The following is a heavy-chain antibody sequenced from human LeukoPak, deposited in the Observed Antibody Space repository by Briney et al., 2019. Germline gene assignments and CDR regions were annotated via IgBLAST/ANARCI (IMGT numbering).Heavy chain of an antibody. V-gene: IGHV4-34*01. CDR1: GGSFSGYY. CDR2: INHSGST. Sequence: PSETLSLTCAVYGGSFSGYYWSWIRQPPGKGLEWIGEINHSGSTNYNPSLKSRVTISVDTSKNQFSLKLSSVTAEDTAVYYCARGPTGYYSSYYYYGMDVWGQGTTVTVSS. D-gene: IGHD3-9*01. J-gene: IGHJ6*02. CDR3: ARGPTGYYSSYYYYGMDV.